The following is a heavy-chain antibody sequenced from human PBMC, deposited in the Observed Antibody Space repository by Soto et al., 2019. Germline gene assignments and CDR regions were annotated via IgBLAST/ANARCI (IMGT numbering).Heavy chain of an antibody. V-gene: IGHV1-69*13. D-gene: IGHD3-22*01. CDR2: IIPVFSTA. J-gene: IGHJ4*02. CDR3: ARGGSGYVWFNEF. Sequence: SVKVSCKASGGLFSSYAISWVRQAPGQGLEWMGGIIPVFSTAYYAQKFQGRVTITADESTNTAYMELSSLRSEDTAMYYCARGGSGYVWFNEFWGQGSLVTVSS. CDR1: GGLFSSYA.